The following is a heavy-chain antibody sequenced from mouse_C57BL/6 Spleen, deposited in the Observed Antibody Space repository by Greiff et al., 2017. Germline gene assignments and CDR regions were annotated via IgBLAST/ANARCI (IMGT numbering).Heavy chain of an antibody. V-gene: IGHV1-82*01. D-gene: IGHD1-1*01. Sequence: VKLQESGPELVKPGASVKISCKASGYAFSSSWMNWVKQRPGKGLEWIGRIYPGDGDTNYNGQFKGKATLTADKSSSTAYMQLSSLTSEDSAVYFCARGDYYGSSLYAMDYWGQGTSVTVSS. CDR1: GYAFSSSW. CDR2: IYPGDGDT. J-gene: IGHJ4*01. CDR3: ARGDYYGSSLYAMDY.